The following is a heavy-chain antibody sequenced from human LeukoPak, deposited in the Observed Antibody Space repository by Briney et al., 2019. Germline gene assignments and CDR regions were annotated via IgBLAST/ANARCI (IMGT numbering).Heavy chain of an antibody. V-gene: IGHV3-30*04. CDR2: ISYDGSNK. D-gene: IGHD4-17*01. CDR1: GFTFSSYA. Sequence: GGSLRLSCAASGFTFSSYAMHWVRQAPGKGLEWVAVISYDGSNKYYADSVKGRFTISRDNAKNSVYLQMNSLRAEDTAVYYGARVGATMTSFNGWFDSWGQGNLVTVSS. CDR3: ARVGATMTSFNGWFDS. J-gene: IGHJ5*01.